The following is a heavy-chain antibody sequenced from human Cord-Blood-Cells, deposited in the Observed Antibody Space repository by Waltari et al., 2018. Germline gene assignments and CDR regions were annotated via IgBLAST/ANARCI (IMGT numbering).Heavy chain of an antibody. CDR3: ARYRFGVVWYFDL. D-gene: IGHD3-3*01. CDR2: IIPIFGTA. Sequence: QVQLVQSGAEVKKPGYSVKVSCKASGGTFSSYAISWVRQAPGQGLEWMGGIIPIFGTANYAQKFQGRGTITADESTSTAYMELSSLRSEDTAVYYCARYRFGVVWYFDLWGRGTLVTVSS. V-gene: IGHV1-69*01. J-gene: IGHJ2*01. CDR1: GGTFSSYA.